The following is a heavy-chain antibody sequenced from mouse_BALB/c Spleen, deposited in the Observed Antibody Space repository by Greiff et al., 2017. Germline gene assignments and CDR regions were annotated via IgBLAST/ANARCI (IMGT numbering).Heavy chain of an antibody. V-gene: IGHV2-9*02. CDR2: IWAGGST. CDR1: GFSLTSYG. D-gene: IGHD2-1*01. J-gene: IGHJ3*01. CDR3: ARGGSIYYGNFLFAY. Sequence: QVQLKESGPGLVAPSQSLSITCTVSGFSLTSYGVHWVRQPPGKGLEWLGVIWAGGSTNYNSALMSRLSISKDNSKSQVFLKMNSLQTDDTAMYYCARGGSIYYGNFLFAYWGQGTLVTVSA.